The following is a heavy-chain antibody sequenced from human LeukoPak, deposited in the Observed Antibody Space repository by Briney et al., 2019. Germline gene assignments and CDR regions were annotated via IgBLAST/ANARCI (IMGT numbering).Heavy chain of an antibody. D-gene: IGHD3-10*01. Sequence: GASVKVSCKASGYTFTSCGISWVRQAPGQGLEWMGWISAYNGNTNYAQKLQGRVTMTTDTSTSTAYMELRSLRSDDTAVYYCARVVWFGELLLNYYYYYGMDVWGQGTTVTVSS. CDR1: GYTFTSCG. J-gene: IGHJ6*02. V-gene: IGHV1-18*01. CDR3: ARVVWFGELLLNYYYYYGMDV. CDR2: ISAYNGNT.